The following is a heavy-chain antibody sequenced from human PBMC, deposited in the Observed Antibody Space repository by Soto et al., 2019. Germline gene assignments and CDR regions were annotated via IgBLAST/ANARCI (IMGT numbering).Heavy chain of an antibody. CDR2: ISGSGGST. V-gene: IGHV3-23*01. CDR1: GFTFSSYA. Sequence: EVQLLESGGGLVQPGGSLRLSCAASGFTFSSYAMSWVRQAPGKGLEWVSAISGSGGSTYYADSVKGRFTISRDNSKNRLYRKMNSLRAEDTAVYYCAKEGGIGGTITMVRGAYYFDYWGQGTLVTVSS. CDR3: AKEGGIGGTITMVRGAYYFDY. D-gene: IGHD3-10*01. J-gene: IGHJ4*02.